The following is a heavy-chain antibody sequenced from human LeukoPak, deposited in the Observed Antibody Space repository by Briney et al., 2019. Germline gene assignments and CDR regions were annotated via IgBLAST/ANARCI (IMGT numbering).Heavy chain of an antibody. V-gene: IGHV3-48*03. CDR3: ARDLAGSYYDY. J-gene: IGHJ4*02. CDR2: ISSSGSTI. Sequence: GGSLRLSCAASGFSFTTYAMSWVRQAPGKGLEWVSYISSSGSTIYYADSVKGRFTISRDSAKNSLYLQMNSLRAEDTAVYYCARDLAGSYYDYWGQGTLVTVSS. CDR1: GFSFTTYA. D-gene: IGHD3-10*01.